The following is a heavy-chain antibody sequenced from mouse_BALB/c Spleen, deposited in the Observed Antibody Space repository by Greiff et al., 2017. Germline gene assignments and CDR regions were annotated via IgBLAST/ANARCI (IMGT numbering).Heavy chain of an antibody. Sequence: QVQLQQSGAELVRPGSSVKISCKASGYAFSSYWMNWVKQRPGQGLEWIGQIYPEDGDTNYNGKFKGKATLTADKSSSTAYMQLSSLTSEDSAVYFCARDSLGDYWGQGTTLTVSS. J-gene: IGHJ2*01. V-gene: IGHV1-80*01. CDR2: IYPEDGDT. CDR3: ARDSLGDY. CDR1: GYAFSSYW.